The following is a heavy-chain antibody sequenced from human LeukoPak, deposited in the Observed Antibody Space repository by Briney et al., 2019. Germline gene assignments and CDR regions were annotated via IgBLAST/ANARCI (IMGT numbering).Heavy chain of an antibody. V-gene: IGHV3-21*01. CDR1: GFSFSTHN. CDR2: IGRDSSYV. D-gene: IGHD7-27*01. Sequence: GSLILSCVASGFSFSTHNMNWVRQAPGQGLEWVSSIGRDSSYVYYADSLKGRFTISRYDAKNSLYLQMNNLRAEDAAVYYCASHFAHWGSHLFGYWGQGTLVTVSS. J-gene: IGHJ4*02. CDR3: ASHFAHWGSHLFGY.